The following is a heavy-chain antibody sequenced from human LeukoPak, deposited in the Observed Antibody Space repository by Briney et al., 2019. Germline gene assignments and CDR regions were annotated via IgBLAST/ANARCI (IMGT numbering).Heavy chain of an antibody. CDR2: INHSGST. CDR3: AREILYCSSTSCYRHYYYYYGMDV. D-gene: IGHD2-2*01. CDR1: GGSFSGYY. V-gene: IGHV4-34*01. Sequence: SETLSLTCAVYGGSFSGYYWSWIRQPPGKGLEWIGEINHSGSTNYNPSLKSRVTISVDTSKNQFSLKLSSVTAADTAVYYCAREILYCSSTSCYRHYYYYYGMDVWGKGTTATVSS. J-gene: IGHJ6*04.